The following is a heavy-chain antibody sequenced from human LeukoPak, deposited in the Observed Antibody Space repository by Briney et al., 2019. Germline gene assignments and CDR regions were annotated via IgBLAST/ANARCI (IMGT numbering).Heavy chain of an antibody. CDR1: GYTFTGFY. V-gene: IGHV1-2*02. D-gene: IGHD2-2*01. Sequence: AASVKVSCKASGYTFTGFYIHWLRQAPGQGLEWMGWMNPNSGDANYAPKFQGRVTMTRDTSISTAYMELSSLRFDDTAVYCCARGHCGSATCQRNWFDPWGQGSLVTVSS. CDR3: ARGHCGSATCQRNWFDP. CDR2: MNPNSGDA. J-gene: IGHJ5*02.